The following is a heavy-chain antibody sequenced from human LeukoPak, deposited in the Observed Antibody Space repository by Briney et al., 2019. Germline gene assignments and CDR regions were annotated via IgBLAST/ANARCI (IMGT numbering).Heavy chain of an antibody. D-gene: IGHD2-2*01. V-gene: IGHV3-21*01. CDR1: GFTFSSYS. CDR3: ARGGTTVLHYFDY. Sequence: PGGSLILSCAASGFTFSSYSMNWVRQAPGKGLEWVSSISSSSSYIYYADSVKGRFTISRDNAKNSLYLQMNSLRAEDTAVYYCARGGTTVLHYFDYWGQGTLVTVSS. CDR2: ISSSSSYI. J-gene: IGHJ4*02.